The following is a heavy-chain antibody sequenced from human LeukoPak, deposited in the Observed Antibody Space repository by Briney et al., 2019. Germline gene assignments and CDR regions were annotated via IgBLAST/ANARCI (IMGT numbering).Heavy chain of an antibody. Sequence: GESLKISCKGSGYSFTSYWIGWVRQMPGKGLEWMGIIYPGDSDTRYSPSFQGKVTISADKSISTAYLQWSSLKASDTAMYYCARQGSSGWAHYYYYGMDVWGQGTTVTVSS. D-gene: IGHD6-19*01. CDR3: ARQGSSGWAHYYYYGMDV. CDR2: IYPGDSDT. J-gene: IGHJ6*02. CDR1: GYSFTSYW. V-gene: IGHV5-51*01.